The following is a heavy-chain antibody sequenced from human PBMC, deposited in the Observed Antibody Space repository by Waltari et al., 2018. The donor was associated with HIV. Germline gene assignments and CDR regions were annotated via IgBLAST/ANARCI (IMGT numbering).Heavy chain of an antibody. D-gene: IGHD3-22*01. CDR1: GGSVSTGPYY. J-gene: IGHJ4*02. V-gene: IGHV4-61*01. CDR3: ASHGDYYDRSGFYFDH. Sequence: HLQESGPRLAKPSENLSLTCSVSGGSVSTGPYYWRWIRQPPGKGLEWIGYISDSGSTNYNASLKSRVTVSVDTSKNQVSLKRNSLTAADTAVYYCASHGDYYDRSGFYFDHWGQGTLVTVSS. CDR2: ISDSGST.